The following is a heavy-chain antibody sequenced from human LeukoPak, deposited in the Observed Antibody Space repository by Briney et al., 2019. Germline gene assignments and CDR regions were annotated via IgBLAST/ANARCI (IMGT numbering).Heavy chain of an antibody. CDR3: ARDKESGSYRFQDY. CDR1: GYIFTGYF. CDR2: INPISGGT. Sequence: ASVKVSCKASGYIFTGYFMHWVRQAPGQGLEWMGWINPISGGTNYAQKFQDRVTMTRDTSISTAYMELSSLRSDDTAVYYCARDKESGSYRFQDYWGQGTLVTVSS. J-gene: IGHJ4*02. V-gene: IGHV1-2*02. D-gene: IGHD1-26*01.